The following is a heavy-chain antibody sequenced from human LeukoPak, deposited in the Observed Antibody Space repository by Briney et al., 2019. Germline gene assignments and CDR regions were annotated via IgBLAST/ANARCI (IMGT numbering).Heavy chain of an antibody. CDR2: ITAYNGNR. J-gene: IGHJ4*01. V-gene: IGHV1-18*01. Sequence: GASVKVSCKTSGYTFSNYGISWVRQAPGQGLEWMGWITAYNGNRLYAQRFQGRITLTTDTSTSTSYMELRSLEYDDTAIYYCARDNDKVVVHWGQGTLVTVSS. CDR3: ARDNDKVVVH. CDR1: GYTFSNYG. D-gene: IGHD1-1*01.